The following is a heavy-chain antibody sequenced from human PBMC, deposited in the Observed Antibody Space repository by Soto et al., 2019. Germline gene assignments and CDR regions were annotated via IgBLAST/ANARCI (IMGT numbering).Heavy chain of an antibody. CDR2: INPSGGST. CDR1: GYTFTSYH. CDR3: ARSVGWEDIVLVPAAKNWFDP. Sequence: QVQLVQSGAEVKKPGASVKVSCKASGYTFTSYHMHWVRQAPGQGLEWMGIINPSGGSTSYAQKFQGRVTMTRDTSTSTVYMELSSLRSEDKAVYYCARSVGWEDIVLVPAAKNWFDPWGQGTLVTVSS. D-gene: IGHD2-2*01. V-gene: IGHV1-46*01. J-gene: IGHJ5*02.